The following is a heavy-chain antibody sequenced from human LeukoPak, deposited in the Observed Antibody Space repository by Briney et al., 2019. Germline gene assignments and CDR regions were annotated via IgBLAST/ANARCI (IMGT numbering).Heavy chain of an antibody. D-gene: IGHD3-22*01. CDR1: GDSISSGDYY. V-gene: IGHV4-61*02. J-gene: IGHJ3*02. Sequence: SQTLSLTCTVSGDSISSGDYYWSWIRQPAGKGLEWIGRISSSGSTNYNPSLKSRVTISVDTSKNQFSLKLSSVTAADTAVYFCARGPYSYDSSGAFDIWGQGTMVTVSS. CDR3: ARGPYSYDSSGAFDI. CDR2: ISSSGST.